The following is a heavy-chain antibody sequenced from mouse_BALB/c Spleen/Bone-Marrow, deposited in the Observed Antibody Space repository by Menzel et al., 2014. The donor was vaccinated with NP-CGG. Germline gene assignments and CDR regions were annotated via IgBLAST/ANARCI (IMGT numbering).Heavy chain of an antibody. Sequence: VQLQQSGAELAKPGASVKMSCKASGYTFTSYWMHWVEPRPGQGLEWIGYINPSTGYTEYNQKFKDKATLTADKSSSTAYMQLSSLTSEDSAVYYCVYGNHYLAYWGQGTLVTVSA. J-gene: IGHJ3*01. CDR1: GYTFTSYW. V-gene: IGHV1-7*01. D-gene: IGHD2-1*01. CDR2: INPSTGYT. CDR3: VYGNHYLAY.